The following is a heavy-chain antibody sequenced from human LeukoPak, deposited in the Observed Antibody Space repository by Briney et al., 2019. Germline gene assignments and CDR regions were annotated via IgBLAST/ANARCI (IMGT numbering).Heavy chain of an antibody. CDR3: AMSHDYYDSSGYYYFDY. J-gene: IGHJ4*02. V-gene: IGHV1-8*03. CDR1: GYIFTSYD. Sequence: GASVKVSCKTSGYIFTSYDINWVRQATGQGLEWMGRMNPHSGDTDYAQKFQGRVTITRNMSISTAYMELSSLRSEDTAVYYCAMSHDYYDSSGYYYFDYWGQGTLVTVSS. CDR2: MNPHSGDT. D-gene: IGHD3-22*01.